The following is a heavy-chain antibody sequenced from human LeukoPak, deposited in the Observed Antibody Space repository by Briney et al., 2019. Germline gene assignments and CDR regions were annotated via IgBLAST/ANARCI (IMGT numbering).Heavy chain of an antibody. Sequence: SETLSLTCSVAGGSISTYYWNWIRQTPGKGLEWIGHISYGNTDYNPSLKSRVTISVDTSKNQFSLKLTSVTAADTAVYYCARDKAHSYGRYFDPWGQGALVTVSS. V-gene: IGHV4-59*01. CDR2: ISYGNT. J-gene: IGHJ5*02. CDR1: GGSISTYY. CDR3: ARDKAHSYGRYFDP. D-gene: IGHD5-18*01.